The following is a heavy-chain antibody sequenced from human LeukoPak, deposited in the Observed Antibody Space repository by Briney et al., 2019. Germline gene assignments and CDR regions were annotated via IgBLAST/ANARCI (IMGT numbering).Heavy chain of an antibody. CDR3: AREGGEMHWFDP. CDR1: GGSLSSGVYY. CDR2: IYHSGTT. J-gene: IGHJ5*02. V-gene: IGHV4-31*03. D-gene: IGHD5-24*01. Sequence: PSETLSLTCTVSGGSLSSGVYYWSWIRQHPWKGLEWIGHIYHSGTTYYNPSLESRVTISVDTSKNQFSLNMNSVTAADTAVYYCAREGGEMHWFDPWGQGTLVSVSS.